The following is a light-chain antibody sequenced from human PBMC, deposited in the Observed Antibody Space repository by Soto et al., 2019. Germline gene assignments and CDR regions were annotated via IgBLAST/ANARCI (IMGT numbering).Light chain of an antibody. V-gene: IGKV3-20*01. Sequence: IVLTQSPDTLSLSPGERVTLSCRASQSVRNNYLAWYQQKPGQAPRLLIYETYRRATGIPDRFSGSGPGIDFTLTISRLEPEDFAVYLCQQYGGSSRTFGLGTKVEIK. CDR3: QQYGGSSRT. CDR1: QSVRNNY. J-gene: IGKJ1*01. CDR2: ETY.